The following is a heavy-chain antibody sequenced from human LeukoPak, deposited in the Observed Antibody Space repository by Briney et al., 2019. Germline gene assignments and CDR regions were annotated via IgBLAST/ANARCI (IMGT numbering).Heavy chain of an antibody. D-gene: IGHD2-21*02. J-gene: IGHJ4*02. V-gene: IGHV4-39*02. CDR1: GGSISSASYS. Sequence: PSETLSLTCTVSGGSISSASYSWGWIRQPPGKGLQWIGSISYSGSTYYNPSLSLKGRVTISVDTSKKQFSLKLSSVTAADTAVYYCARDLASCAGDCYSDGFDYWGQGTLVIVSS. CDR3: ARDLASCAGDCYSDGFDY. CDR2: ISYSGST.